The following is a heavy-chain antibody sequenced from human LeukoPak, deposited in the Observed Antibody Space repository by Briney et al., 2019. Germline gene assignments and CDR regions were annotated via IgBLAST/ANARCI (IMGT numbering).Heavy chain of an antibody. CDR1: GFTFSNSW. CDR3: ARNFGGGDSSGPYY. V-gene: IGHV3-7*01. Sequence: GGSLRLSCAASGFTFSNSWMTWVRQAPGKGLEWVANIRHDGNEKYYVDSLKGRFTISRDNAKNSLYLQMNSLRAEDTAVYYCARNFGGGDSSGPYYWGQGTLVTVSS. CDR2: IRHDGNEK. J-gene: IGHJ4*02. D-gene: IGHD3-22*01.